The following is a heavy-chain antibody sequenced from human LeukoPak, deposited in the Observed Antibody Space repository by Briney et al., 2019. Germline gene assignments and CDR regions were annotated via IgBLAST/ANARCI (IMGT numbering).Heavy chain of an antibody. CDR1: GYTFTSYY. D-gene: IGHD6-13*01. CDR2: INPSGGST. Sequence: ASVKVSCKASGYTFTSYYMHWVRQAPGQGLEWMGIINPSGGSTSYAQKFQGRVTMTRDTSTSTVYMELSSLRAEDTAVYYCAKPTWTEQLVHLVAFDIWGQGTMVTVSS. J-gene: IGHJ3*02. CDR3: AKPTWTEQLVHLVAFDI. V-gene: IGHV1-46*01.